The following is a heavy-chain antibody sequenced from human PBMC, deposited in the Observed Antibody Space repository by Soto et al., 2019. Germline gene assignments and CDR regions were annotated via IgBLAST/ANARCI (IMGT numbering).Heavy chain of an antibody. J-gene: IGHJ5*02. CDR3: ARGRVSQYSYGYVWFDP. V-gene: IGHV4-34*01. CDR2: INHSGST. CDR1: GGSFSGYY. D-gene: IGHD5-18*01. Sequence: SETLSLTCAVYGGSFSGYYWSWIRQPPGKGLEWIGEINHSGSTNYNPSLKSRVTISVDTSKNQFSLKLSSVTAADTAVYYCARGRVSQYSYGYVWFDPWGQGTLVTVSS.